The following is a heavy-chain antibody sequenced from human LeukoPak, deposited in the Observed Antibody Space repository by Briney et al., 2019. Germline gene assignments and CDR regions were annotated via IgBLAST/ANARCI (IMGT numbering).Heavy chain of an antibody. CDR2: IIPIFGTA. CDR1: GGTFSSYA. CDR3: ARTISSGWYVFI. J-gene: IGHJ4*02. D-gene: IGHD6-19*01. Sequence: SVKVSCKASGGTFSSYAISWVRQAPGQGLEWMGGIIPIFGTANYAQKFQGRITITADESTSTVYMELSSLRSEDTAGYYCARTISSGWYVFIWGQGTLVTVSS. V-gene: IGHV1-69*01.